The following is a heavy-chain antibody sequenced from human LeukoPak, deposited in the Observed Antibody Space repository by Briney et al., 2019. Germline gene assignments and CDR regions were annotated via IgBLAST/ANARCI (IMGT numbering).Heavy chain of an antibody. CDR1: GGSVSNASYY. D-gene: IGHD3-10*01. J-gene: IGHJ4*02. CDR2: VYYSGST. Sequence: PSETLSVTCTVSGGSVSNASYYWSWIRQPPGKGLDWIGYVYYSGSTNYSPSLKSRVTVSVNTSKNQFSLKLTSVTAADTAVYYCARVRYGSGSYYFDNWGQGTLVTVSS. CDR3: ARVRYGSGSYYFDN. V-gene: IGHV4-61*01.